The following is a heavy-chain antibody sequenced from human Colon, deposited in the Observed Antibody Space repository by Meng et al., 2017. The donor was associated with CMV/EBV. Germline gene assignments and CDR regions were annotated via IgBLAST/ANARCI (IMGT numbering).Heavy chain of an antibody. Sequence: ASVKVSCKASGGTFTDYYLHWVRQAPGQGLEWMAMINPRDGSATYAQKFEGRLTVTRDTSTSTLYMELSGLRSEDTAVHFCASAKATRSAVLPDWGQGTLVTVSS. D-gene: IGHD1-1*01. CDR1: GGTFTDYY. CDR3: ASAKATRSAVLPD. J-gene: IGHJ4*02. CDR2: INPRDGSA. V-gene: IGHV1-46*01.